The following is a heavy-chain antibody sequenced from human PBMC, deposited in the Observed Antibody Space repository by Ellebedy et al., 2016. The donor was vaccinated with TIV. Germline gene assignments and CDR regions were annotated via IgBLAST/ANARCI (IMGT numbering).Heavy chain of an antibody. CDR1: GGSISSGDYY. D-gene: IGHD4-11*01. Sequence: MPSETLSLTCTVSGGSISSGDYYWSWIRQPPGKGLEWIGYIYNSGDAYYNPSLRVRVSISLDTSKNHFSQQLSSVTAADTALYYCAREVNKATTSDAFDIWGQGTMVTVSS. V-gene: IGHV4-30-4*01. CDR2: IYNSGDA. J-gene: IGHJ3*02. CDR3: AREVNKATTSDAFDI.